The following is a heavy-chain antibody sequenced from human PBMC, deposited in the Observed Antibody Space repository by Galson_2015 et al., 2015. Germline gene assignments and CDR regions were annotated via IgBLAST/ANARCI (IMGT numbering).Heavy chain of an antibody. CDR3: ARGTGYSYGYWVLDDAFDI. J-gene: IGHJ3*02. Sequence: SETLSLTCAVYGGSFSGYYWSWIRQPPGKGLEWIGEINHSGSTNYNPSLKSRVTISVDTSKNQFSLKLSSVTAADTAVYYCARGTGYSYGYWVLDDAFDIWGQGTMVTVSS. CDR2: INHSGST. V-gene: IGHV4-34*01. D-gene: IGHD5-18*01. CDR1: GGSFSGYY.